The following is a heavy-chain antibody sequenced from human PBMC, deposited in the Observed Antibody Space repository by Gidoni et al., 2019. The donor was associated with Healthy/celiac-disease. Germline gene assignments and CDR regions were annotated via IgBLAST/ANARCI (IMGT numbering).Heavy chain of an antibody. D-gene: IGHD6-19*01. V-gene: IGHV4-39*01. Sequence: QLQLQESGPGLVKPSETLSLPCTVSGGSISSSSYYWGWISQPPGKGLEWIGSIYYSGSTYYNPSLKSRVTISVDTSKNQFSLKLSSVTAADTAVYYCVHLNRRAVAGFPPSIGYFDYWGQGTLVTVSS. CDR1: GGSISSSSYY. CDR3: VHLNRRAVAGFPPSIGYFDY. CDR2: IYYSGST. J-gene: IGHJ4*02.